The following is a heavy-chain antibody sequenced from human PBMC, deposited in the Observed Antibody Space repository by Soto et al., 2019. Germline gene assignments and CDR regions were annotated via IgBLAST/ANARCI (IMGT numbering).Heavy chain of an antibody. V-gene: IGHV3-49*03. CDR2: IRSKAYGGTT. CDR3: TRESIRPDYGPYPYYYYMDV. Sequence: PGGSLRLSCTASGFTFGDYAMSWFRQAPGKGLEWVGFIRSKAYGGTTEYAASVKGRFTISRDDSKSIAYLQMNSLKTEDTAVYYCTRESIRPDYGPYPYYYYMDVWGKGTTVTVSS. J-gene: IGHJ6*03. D-gene: IGHD3-16*01. CDR1: GFTFGDYA.